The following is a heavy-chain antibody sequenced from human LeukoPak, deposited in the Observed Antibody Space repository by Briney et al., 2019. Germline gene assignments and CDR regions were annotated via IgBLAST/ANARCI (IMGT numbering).Heavy chain of an antibody. CDR1: GYTFTSYG. CDR2: IIPIFGTA. J-gene: IGHJ5*02. Sequence: GASVKVSCKASGYTFTSYGISWVRQAPGQGLEWMGGIIPIFGTANYAQKFQGRVTITTDESTSTAYMELSSLRSEDTAVYYCARVTRRAAGAENWFDPWGQGTLVTVSS. CDR3: ARVTRRAAGAENWFDP. D-gene: IGHD6-13*01. V-gene: IGHV1-69*05.